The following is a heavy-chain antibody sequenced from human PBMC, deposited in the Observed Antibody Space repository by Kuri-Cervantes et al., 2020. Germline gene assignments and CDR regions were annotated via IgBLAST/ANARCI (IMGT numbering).Heavy chain of an antibody. V-gene: IGHV1-46*01. CDR1: GYTFTSYY. CDR3: ARRELAVAGYYYYYGMDV. CDR2: INPSGGST. J-gene: IGHJ6*02. Sequence: ASVKVSCKASGYTFTSYYMHWVRQAPGQGLEWMGIINPSGGSTSYAQKFPGRVTMTRDTSTSTVYMELSSLRSEDTAVYYCARRELAVAGYYYYYGMDVWGQGTTVTVSS. D-gene: IGHD6-19*01.